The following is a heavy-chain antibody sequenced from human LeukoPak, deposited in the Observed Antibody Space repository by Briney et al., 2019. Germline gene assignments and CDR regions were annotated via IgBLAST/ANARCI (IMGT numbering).Heavy chain of an antibody. Sequence: GGSLRLSCAASGFSFSSYAMSWVRQAPGKGLEWVSVISGSGGSTYYADSVKGRFTISRDNSKNTLYLQMNSLRAEDTALYYCAKDINWASFESWGQGTLVTVSS. CDR1: GFSFSSYA. D-gene: IGHD7-27*01. CDR2: ISGSGGST. V-gene: IGHV3-23*01. CDR3: AKDINWASFES. J-gene: IGHJ4*02.